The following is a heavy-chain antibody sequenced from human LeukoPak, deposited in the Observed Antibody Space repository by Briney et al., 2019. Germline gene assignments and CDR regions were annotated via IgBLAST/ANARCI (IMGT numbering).Heavy chain of an antibody. CDR2: IYSGGST. CDR1: GFTVSSND. Sequence: PGGSLRLSCAASGFTVSSNDMTWVRQAPGKGLNCVSVIYSGGSTYYADSVKGRFTISRHNSKTTLSHQMTSLQAEHTAMYNYASSPKGGYSGYDTPDYYYYGMDVWGQGTTVTVSS. D-gene: IGHD5-12*01. J-gene: IGHJ6*02. V-gene: IGHV3-53*04. CDR3: ASSPKGGYSGYDTPDYYYYGMDV.